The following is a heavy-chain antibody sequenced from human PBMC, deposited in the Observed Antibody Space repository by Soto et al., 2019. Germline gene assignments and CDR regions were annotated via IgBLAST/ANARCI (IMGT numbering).Heavy chain of an antibody. CDR2: IWYDGSNK. V-gene: IGHV3-33*01. CDR3: ARDQGIAVAGTDI. Sequence: QVQLVESGGGVVQPGRSLRLSCAASGFTFSSYGMHWVRQAPGKGLEWVAVIWYDGSNKYYADSVKGRFTISRDNSNNTLYLQMNSLRAEDTAVYYCARDQGIAVAGTDIWGQGTMVTVSS. D-gene: IGHD6-19*01. CDR1: GFTFSSYG. J-gene: IGHJ3*02.